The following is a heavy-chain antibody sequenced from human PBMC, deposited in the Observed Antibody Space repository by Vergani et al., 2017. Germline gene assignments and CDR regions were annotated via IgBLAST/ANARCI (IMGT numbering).Heavy chain of an antibody. CDR3: ARDHGITMIVVSPNDMDV. J-gene: IGHJ6*03. V-gene: IGHV3-33*01. CDR1: GFTFSSYG. Sequence: VQLLESGGGVVQPGRSLRLSCAASGFTFSSYGMHWVRQAPGKGLEWVAVIWYDGSNKYYADSVKGRFTISRDNSKNTLYLQMNSLRAEDTAVYYCARDHGITMIVVSPNDMDVWGKGTTVTVSS. CDR2: IWYDGSNK. D-gene: IGHD3-22*01.